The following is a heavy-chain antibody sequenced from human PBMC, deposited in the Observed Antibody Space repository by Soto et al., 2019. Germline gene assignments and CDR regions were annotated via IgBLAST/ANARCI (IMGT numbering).Heavy chain of an antibody. D-gene: IGHD4-17*01. CDR1: GFNFSTYD. V-gene: IGHV3-30*18. Sequence: GGSLRLSCAVSGFNFSTYDMHWVRQAPGQGLEWVAVISYDGSKKYYAESVKGRFSISRDNSKNTLYLQMNSPRAEDTAVYYCAKEGTVTTAFDYYHYDMYVRRQGSTVT. CDR3: AKEGTVTTAFDYYHYDMYV. J-gene: IGHJ6*02. CDR2: ISYDGSKK.